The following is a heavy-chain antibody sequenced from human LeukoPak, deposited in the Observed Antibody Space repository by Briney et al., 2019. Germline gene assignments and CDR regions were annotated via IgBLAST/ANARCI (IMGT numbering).Heavy chain of an antibody. D-gene: IGHD1-14*01. CDR1: GFNFSIYW. Sequence: GGSLRLSCVASGFNFSIYWMSWVRQAPGKGLEWVANIKQDGSDKYYVDSVKGRFTISRDNAKNSLYLQMNSLRAEDTAVYYCARPLSPYNRLDFDYWGQGTLVTVSS. J-gene: IGHJ4*02. CDR2: IKQDGSDK. V-gene: IGHV3-7*01. CDR3: ARPLSPYNRLDFDY.